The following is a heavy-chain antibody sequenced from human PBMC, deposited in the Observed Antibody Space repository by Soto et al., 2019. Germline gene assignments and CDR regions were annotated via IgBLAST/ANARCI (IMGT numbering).Heavy chain of an antibody. CDR3: AIDGGMHSGGVDY. D-gene: IGHD1-26*01. J-gene: IGHJ4*02. Sequence: QVQLVQSGAEVKKPGSSVQVSCKASGGTFSSYSINWVRQAPGQGLEWMGEIIPIFGTANYAEKFQGRVTMTADESTGAAFLELSSLRSDATAVDCCAIDGGMHSGGVDYGGQGARVTASS. V-gene: IGHV1-69*01. CDR1: GGTFSSYS. CDR2: IIPIFGTA.